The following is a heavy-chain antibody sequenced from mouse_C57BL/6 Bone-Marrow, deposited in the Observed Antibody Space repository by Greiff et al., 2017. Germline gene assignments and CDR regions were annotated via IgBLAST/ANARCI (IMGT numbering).Heavy chain of an antibody. J-gene: IGHJ4*01. CDR2: IYPGSGNT. D-gene: IGHD2-2*01. CDR1: GYTFTDYY. Sequence: QVHVKQSGAELVRPGASVKLSCKASGYTFTDYYINWVKQRPGQGLEWIARIYPGSGNTYYNEKFKGKATLTAEKSSSTAYMQLSSLTSEDSAVYFCASCYGYDRDYYAMDYWGQGTSVTVSS. V-gene: IGHV1-76*01. CDR3: ASCYGYDRDYYAMDY.